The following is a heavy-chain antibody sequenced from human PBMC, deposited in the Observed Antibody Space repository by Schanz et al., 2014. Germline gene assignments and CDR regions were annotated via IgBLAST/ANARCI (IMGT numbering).Heavy chain of an antibody. CDR1: GFTFSNYG. Sequence: QVKLVESGGGVVQPGRSLRLSCEASGFTFSNYGMHWVRQAPGKGLEWVAVIFYDGSNKYYADSVKGRFAISRDNSKNTLYLQMNSLRGDDTAVYYCAKVFHPYYGDNSFDNWGQGTLVTVSS. CDR2: IFYDGSNK. J-gene: IGHJ4*02. V-gene: IGHV3-30*18. CDR3: AKVFHPYYGDNSFDN. D-gene: IGHD4-17*01.